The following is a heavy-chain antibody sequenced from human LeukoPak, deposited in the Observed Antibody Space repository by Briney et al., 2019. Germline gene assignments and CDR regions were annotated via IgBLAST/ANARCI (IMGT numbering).Heavy chain of an antibody. Sequence: SETLSLTCTVSGGSITSPTYYWGWVRQPPGKGLEWIGGIYYTGGTYYNPSLKSRLSISVETSKNQFSLKLRSVTAADTAVYYCARGVPYYNFDRSKRVPWGFDYWGQGTLVTVSS. V-gene: IGHV4-39*07. J-gene: IGHJ4*02. CDR2: IYYTGGT. D-gene: IGHD3-9*01. CDR1: GGSITSPTYY. CDR3: ARGVPYYNFDRSKRVPWGFDY.